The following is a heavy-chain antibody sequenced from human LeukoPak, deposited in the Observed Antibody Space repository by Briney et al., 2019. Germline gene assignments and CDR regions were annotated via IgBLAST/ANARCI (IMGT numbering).Heavy chain of an antibody. D-gene: IGHD6-13*01. J-gene: IGHJ4*02. Sequence: SETLSLTCTVSGGSISSSSYYWGWIRQPPGKGLEWIGSIYYSGSTYYNPSLKSRVTISVDTSKNQFSLKLSSVTAADTAVYYCARRMKSSSWDYWGQGTLVTVSS. CDR1: GGSISSSSYY. V-gene: IGHV4-39*01. CDR2: IYYSGST. CDR3: ARRMKSSSWDY.